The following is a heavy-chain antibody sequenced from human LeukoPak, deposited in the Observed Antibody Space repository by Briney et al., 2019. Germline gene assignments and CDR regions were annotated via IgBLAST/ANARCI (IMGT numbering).Heavy chain of an antibody. D-gene: IGHD3-3*01. CDR1: GGTFSSYA. CDR3: ARARFFRWPNFDY. V-gene: IGHV1-46*01. CDR2: INPSGGST. J-gene: IGHJ4*02. Sequence: GASVKVSCKASGGTFSSYAISWVRQAPGQGLEWMGIINPSGGSTSYAQKFQGRVTMTRDTSTSTVYMELSSLRSEDTAVYYCARARFFRWPNFDYWGQGTLVTVSS.